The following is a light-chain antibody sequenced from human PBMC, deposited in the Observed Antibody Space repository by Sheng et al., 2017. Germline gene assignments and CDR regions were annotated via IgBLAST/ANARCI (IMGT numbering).Light chain of an antibody. CDR2: DAS. Sequence: EIVLTQSPDILSLSPGERATLSCRASQSVGTSLVWYQHKPGQAPRLLIYDASDRATGIPARFSGSGSGRDFTLTISSLEPEDSATYYCQQRSKWPPITFGQGTRLEIK. CDR3: QQRSKWPPIT. CDR1: QSVGTS. V-gene: IGKV3-11*02. J-gene: IGKJ5*01.